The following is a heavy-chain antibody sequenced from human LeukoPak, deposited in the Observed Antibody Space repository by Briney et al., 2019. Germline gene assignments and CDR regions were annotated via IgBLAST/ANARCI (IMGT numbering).Heavy chain of an antibody. D-gene: IGHD2-2*01. J-gene: IGHJ4*02. Sequence: GGSLRLSCAASGFTFSSYAMHWVRQAPGKGLEYVSAISSNGGSTYYANSVKGRFTISRDNSKNTLYLQMGSLRAEDMAVYYCARDNCSITSWGTFDYGGQGPLVTVSS. CDR3: ARDNCSITSWGTFDY. CDR1: GFTFSSYA. CDR2: ISSNGGST. V-gene: IGHV3-64*01.